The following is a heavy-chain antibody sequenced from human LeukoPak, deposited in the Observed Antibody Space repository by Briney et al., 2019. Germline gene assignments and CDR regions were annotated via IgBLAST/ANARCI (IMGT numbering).Heavy chain of an antibody. CDR2: ISSSSSYI. CDR1: GFTFSSYS. Sequence: PGGSLRLSCAASGFTFSSYSMNWVRQAPGKGLERVSSISSSSSYIYYADSVKGRFTISRDNAKNSLYLQMNSLRAEDTAVYYCARTLAATVTTTNWFDPWGQGTLVTVSS. V-gene: IGHV3-21*01. CDR3: ARTLAATVTTTNWFDP. D-gene: IGHD4-17*01. J-gene: IGHJ5*02.